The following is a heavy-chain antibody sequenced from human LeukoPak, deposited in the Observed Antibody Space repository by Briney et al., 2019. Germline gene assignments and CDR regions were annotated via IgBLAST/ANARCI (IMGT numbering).Heavy chain of an antibody. Sequence: GGSLRLSCAASGFTFSDYYMSWIRQAPGKGLEWVSYISSSASTIYYADSVKVRFTISRDNANNSLYLKMNSLRAEDTAVYYCAGRRDGYNYDYYMDVWGKGTTVTVSS. CDR2: ISSSASTI. D-gene: IGHD5-24*01. J-gene: IGHJ6*03. CDR1: GFTFSDYY. V-gene: IGHV3-11*04. CDR3: AGRRDGYNYDYYMDV.